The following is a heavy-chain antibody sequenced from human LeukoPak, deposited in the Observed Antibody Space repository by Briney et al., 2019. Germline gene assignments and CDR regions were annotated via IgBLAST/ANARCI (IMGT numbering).Heavy chain of an antibody. V-gene: IGHV3-30*04. CDR2: ISYDGSNK. CDR3: ARDHPIDRPFDY. Sequence: GRSLRLSCAASGFTFSSYAMHWVRQAPGKGLEWVAVISYDGSNKYYADSVKGRFTISRDNSKNTLYLQMNSLRAEDTAVYYCARDHPIDRPFDYWGQGTLVTVSS. CDR1: GFTFSSYA. J-gene: IGHJ4*02.